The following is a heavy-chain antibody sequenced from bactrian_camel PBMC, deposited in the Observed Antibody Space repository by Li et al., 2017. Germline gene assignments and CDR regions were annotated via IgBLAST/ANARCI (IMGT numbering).Heavy chain of an antibody. Sequence: VQLVESGGGLVQPGGSLRLSCAATGFTGSPFSDFSMSWIRQAPGKEREGVIVINNNGVIRSSDSVKGRFTIFKANANNTLYLQMNSLKFEDTAKYYCAATLRERGSSKCPSEYDYWGQGTQVTVS. CDR2: INNNGVI. D-gene: IGHD1*01. CDR3: AATLRERGSSKCPSEYDY. CDR1: GFTGSPFSDFS. J-gene: IGHJ4*01. V-gene: IGHV3S42*01.